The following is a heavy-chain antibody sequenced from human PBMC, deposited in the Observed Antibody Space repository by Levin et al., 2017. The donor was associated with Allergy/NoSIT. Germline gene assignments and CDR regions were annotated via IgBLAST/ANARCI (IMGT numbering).Heavy chain of an antibody. Sequence: GGSLRLSCATSGFTFRSYSMSWVRQAPGKGLEWVAGIASYGDERYYADSVKGRFTISRDVSENTLFLQMTSLTADDTALYYCAAAYYVDTSGFDYWGQGTQVKVSS. CDR2: IASYGDER. CDR3: AAAYYVDTSGFDY. CDR1: GFTFRSYS. V-gene: IGHV3-23*01. J-gene: IGHJ4*02. D-gene: IGHD3-22*01.